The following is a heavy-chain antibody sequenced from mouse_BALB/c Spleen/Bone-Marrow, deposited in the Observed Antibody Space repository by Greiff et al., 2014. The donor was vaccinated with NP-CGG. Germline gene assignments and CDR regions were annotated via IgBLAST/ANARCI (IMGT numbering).Heavy chain of an antibody. D-gene: IGHD3-1*01. CDR1: GYTFSSYW. V-gene: IGHV1-9*01. CDR3: ARELGLRLAY. J-gene: IGHJ3*01. CDR2: ILPGSGST. Sequence: QVQLKQSGAELMKPGASVKISCKATGYTFSSYWIEWVKQRPGHGLEWIGEILPGSGSTNYNEKFKGKATFTADTPSNTAYMQLSSLTSEDSAVYYCARELGLRLAYWGQGTLVTVSA.